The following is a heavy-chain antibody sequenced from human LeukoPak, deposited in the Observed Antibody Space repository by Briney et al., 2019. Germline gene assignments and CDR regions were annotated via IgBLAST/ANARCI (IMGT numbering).Heavy chain of an antibody. V-gene: IGHV1-3*01. CDR3: ARVDRIAAALFDP. CDR1: GYTFTSYA. J-gene: IGHJ5*02. CDR2: INAGNGNT. Sequence: DSVKVSCKASGYTFTSYAMHWVRQAPGQRLEWMGWINAGNGNTKYSQKFQGRVTITRDTSASTAYMELSSLRSEDTAVYYCARVDRIAAALFDPWGQGTLVTVSS. D-gene: IGHD6-13*01.